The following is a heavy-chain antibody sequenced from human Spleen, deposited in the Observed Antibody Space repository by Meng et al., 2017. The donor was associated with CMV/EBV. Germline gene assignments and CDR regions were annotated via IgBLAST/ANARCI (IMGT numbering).Heavy chain of an antibody. CDR3: AVRPVLVSFGGVIR. J-gene: IGHJ4*02. CDR2: IYNDDTTA. Sequence: GGSLRLSCAASGFAFSSYAMNWVRQTPRKGLEWVSVIYNDDTTAYYADSVKGRFTVSRDNSKNTLYLQMNSLTAEDTALYYCAVRPVLVSFGGVIRWGQGTLVTVSS. D-gene: IGHD3-16*01. V-gene: IGHV3-23*03. CDR1: GFAFSSYA.